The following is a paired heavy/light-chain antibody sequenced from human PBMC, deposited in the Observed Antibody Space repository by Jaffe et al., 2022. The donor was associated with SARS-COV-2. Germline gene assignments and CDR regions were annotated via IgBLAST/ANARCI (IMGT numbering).Heavy chain of an antibody. Sequence: EVQLVESGGGLVQPGGSLRLSCAASGFTFGSYVMNWVRQAPGKGLEWVSSMSPSGNIAYYADSVKGRFTISRDNSKNTLYLQMSSLRAEDTAVYYCASPGNSDFDCWGQGTQVTVSS. CDR3: ASPGNSDFDC. CDR1: GFTFGSYV. J-gene: IGHJ4*02. D-gene: IGHD4-4*01. V-gene: IGHV3-23*04. CDR2: MSPSGNIA.
Light chain of an antibody. Sequence: QSVLTQPPSASGTPGQRVTISCSGRSSNIGSNNVYWYQQDPGTAPKLLIYSNNQRPSGVPDRFSGSKSGTSASLAISGLRSEDEADYYCAAWDDSLSGRVFGGGTKLTVL. CDR2: SNN. J-gene: IGLJ3*02. V-gene: IGLV1-47*01. CDR1: SSNIGSNN. CDR3: AAWDDSLSGRV.